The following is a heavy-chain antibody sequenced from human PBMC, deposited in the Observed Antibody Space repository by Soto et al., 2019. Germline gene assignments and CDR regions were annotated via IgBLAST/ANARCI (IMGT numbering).Heavy chain of an antibody. J-gene: IGHJ6*02. CDR1: GFSLTTGKMG. V-gene: IGHV2-26*01. CDR3: ARMNVDSYQFYYAMDV. D-gene: IGHD4-17*01. Sequence: ESGPTLVNPTETLTLTCTVSGFSLTTGKMGVSWIRQPPGKALEWLAHIFSGNERSYSTSLQGRLTISKDTSGSQVVLSMTNVDPVDTATYYCARMNVDSYQFYYAMDVWGQGTTVTVSS. CDR2: IFSGNER.